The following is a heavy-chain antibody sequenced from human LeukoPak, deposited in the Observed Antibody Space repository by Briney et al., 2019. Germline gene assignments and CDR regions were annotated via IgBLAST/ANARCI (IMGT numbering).Heavy chain of an antibody. CDR2: INSDGSST. CDR1: GFTFSSYW. CDR3: AKDDTGYYYYGMDV. D-gene: IGHD2-2*02. V-gene: IGHV3-74*01. Sequence: GGSLRLSCAASGFTFSSYWMHWVRQAPGKGLVWVSRINSDGSSTSYADSVKGRFTISRDNSKNTLYLQMNSLRAEDTAVYYCAKDDTGYYYYGMDVWGQGTTVTVSS. J-gene: IGHJ6*02.